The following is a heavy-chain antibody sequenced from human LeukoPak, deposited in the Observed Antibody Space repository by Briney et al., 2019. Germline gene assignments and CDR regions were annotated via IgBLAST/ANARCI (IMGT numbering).Heavy chain of an antibody. Sequence: PGGSLRLSCAASGFTFSSYGMHWVRQAPGKGLEWVANINQPGRAEYYADSVKGRFTISKDNARNSLYLQMNSLRVEDTAVYYCARDYYTSGSHDYWGQGTLVTVSS. J-gene: IGHJ4*02. CDR2: INQPGRAE. V-gene: IGHV3-7*01. D-gene: IGHD3-10*01. CDR3: ARDYYTSGSHDY. CDR1: GFTFSSYG.